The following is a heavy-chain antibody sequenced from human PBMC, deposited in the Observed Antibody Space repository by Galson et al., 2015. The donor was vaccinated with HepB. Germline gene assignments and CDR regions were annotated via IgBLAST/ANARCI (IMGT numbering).Heavy chain of an antibody. D-gene: IGHD5-24*01. Sequence: SETLSLTCAVYGGSFTASYWSWIRQPPGKGLEWIGEINHSGSTNYNPSLKSRVTISVDTSKNQFSLKLNSVTAADTAVYYCARGPPSLQFRFWWFDPWGQGTLVTVSS. V-gene: IGHV4-34*01. CDR3: ARGPPSLQFRFWWFDP. CDR1: GGSFTASY. CDR2: INHSGST. J-gene: IGHJ5*02.